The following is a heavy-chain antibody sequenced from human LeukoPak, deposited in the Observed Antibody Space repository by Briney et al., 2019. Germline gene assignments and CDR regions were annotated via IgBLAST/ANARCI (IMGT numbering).Heavy chain of an antibody. Sequence: SETLSLTCTVSGGSISSYYWSWIRQPPGKGLEWIGYIYYSGSTNYNPSLKCRVTISVDTSKNQFSLKLSSVTAADTAVYYCALTGIVGAPDAFDIWGQGTMVTVSS. J-gene: IGHJ3*02. CDR1: GGSISSYY. D-gene: IGHD1-26*01. V-gene: IGHV4-59*01. CDR2: IYYSGST. CDR3: ALTGIVGAPDAFDI.